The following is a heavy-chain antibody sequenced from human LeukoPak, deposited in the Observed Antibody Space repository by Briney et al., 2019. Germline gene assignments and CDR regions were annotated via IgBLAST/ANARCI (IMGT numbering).Heavy chain of an antibody. J-gene: IGHJ2*01. D-gene: IGHD2-2*01. CDR2: IIPIFGTA. CDR1: GGTFSSYA. Sequence: SVKVSCKASGGTFSSYAISWVRQAPGQGLEWMGGIIPIFGTANYAQKSQGRATITADKSTSTAYMELSSLRSEDTAVYYCARPPRYCSSTSCYDDWYFDLWGRGTLVTVSS. V-gene: IGHV1-69*06. CDR3: ARPPRYCSSTSCYDDWYFDL.